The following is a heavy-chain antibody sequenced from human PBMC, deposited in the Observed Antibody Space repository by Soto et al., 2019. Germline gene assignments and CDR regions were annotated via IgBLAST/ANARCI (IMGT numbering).Heavy chain of an antibody. CDR1: GYTFTSYF. CDR3: ASVLLRTPLIQLWLRFGDYGMDV. D-gene: IGHD5-18*01. V-gene: IGHV1-46*01. Sequence: GASVKVSCKASGYTFTSYFMHWVGQAPGQGLEWMGKINPNGGSTSYAQKFQGRVTMTRGTSTSTVYMELSRLRSEDTWVYYCASVLLRTPLIQLWLRFGDYGMDVWGKGPTVTVSS. J-gene: IGHJ6*04. CDR2: INPNGGST.